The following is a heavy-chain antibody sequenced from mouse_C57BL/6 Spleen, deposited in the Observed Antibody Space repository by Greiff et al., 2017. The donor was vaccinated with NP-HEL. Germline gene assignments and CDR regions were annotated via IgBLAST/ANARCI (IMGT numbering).Heavy chain of an antibody. V-gene: IGHV5-9*01. J-gene: IGHJ1*03. Sequence: DVMLVESGGGLVKPGGSLKLSCAASGFTFSSYTMSWVRQTPEKRLEWVATISGGGGNTYYPDSVKGRFTISRDNAKNTLYLQMSSLRSEDTALYYCARGYYAGKQGYFDVWGTGTTVTVSS. CDR2: ISGGGGNT. D-gene: IGHD1-1*01. CDR1: GFTFSSYT. CDR3: ARGYYAGKQGYFDV.